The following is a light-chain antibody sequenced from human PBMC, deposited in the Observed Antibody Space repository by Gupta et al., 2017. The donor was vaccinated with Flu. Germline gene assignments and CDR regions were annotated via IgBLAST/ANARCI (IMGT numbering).Light chain of an antibody. V-gene: IGLV1-40*01. Sequence: QSVLPPPPPLSGAPGQRGTISCTGGSSNIGAGNDVHWYQQHPGTAPKLLVYGDNNRPSGVPERFSGSKSGTTASLAITGLKAEDEADFYCQAYDDSRNDYVFGSGTKVTGL. CDR1: SSNIGAGND. J-gene: IGLJ1*01. CDR3: QAYDDSRNDYV. CDR2: GDN.